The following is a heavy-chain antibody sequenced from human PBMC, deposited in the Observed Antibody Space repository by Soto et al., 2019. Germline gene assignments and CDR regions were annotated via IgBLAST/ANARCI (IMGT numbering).Heavy chain of an antibody. CDR2: ISDSGGST. J-gene: IGHJ6*02. D-gene: IGHD3-22*01. CDR1: GFTFSSYA. V-gene: IGHV3-23*01. CDR3: ARDASADPVVGYYYGMDV. Sequence: GGSLRLSCAASGFTFSSYAMSWVRQAPGKGLEWVSGISDSGGSTYYADSVKGRFTISRDNSKNTLYLQMNSLRAEDTAVYYCARDASADPVVGYYYGMDVWGQGTTVTVSS.